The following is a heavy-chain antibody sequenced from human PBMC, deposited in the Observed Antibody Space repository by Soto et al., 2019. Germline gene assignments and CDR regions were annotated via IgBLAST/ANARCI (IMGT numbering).Heavy chain of an antibody. CDR3: ATSYGSGYRAFDY. V-gene: IGHV1-69*02. Sequence: QVQLVQSGAEVKKPGSSVKVSCKASGDTFSFYTINWVRQAPGLGLEWVGRINPILSMSNYAEKFQGRVTMTAAKSTNTAYMELGSLRSEDTAMYYCATSYGSGYRAFDYWGQGALVTVSS. D-gene: IGHD3-10*01. J-gene: IGHJ4*02. CDR2: INPILSMS. CDR1: GDTFSFYT.